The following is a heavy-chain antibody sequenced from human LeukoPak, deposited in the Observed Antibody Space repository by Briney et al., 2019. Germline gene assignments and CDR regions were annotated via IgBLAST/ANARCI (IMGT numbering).Heavy chain of an antibody. Sequence: GRSLSRSCAASGFTFDDYGMGWLRRDPGKGLEWVPGINWKGGSTGYVESVKGRFTISRDNAKNTLYLQMNRLRAEDTALYYCAREGGIVGAKENDYWGQGTLVTVSS. J-gene: IGHJ4*02. V-gene: IGHV3-20*04. D-gene: IGHD1-26*01. CDR3: AREGGIVGAKENDY. CDR1: GFTFDDYG. CDR2: INWKGGST.